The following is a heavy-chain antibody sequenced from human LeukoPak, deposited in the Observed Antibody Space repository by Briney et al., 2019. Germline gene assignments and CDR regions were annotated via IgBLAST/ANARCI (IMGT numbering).Heavy chain of an antibody. D-gene: IGHD1-14*01. J-gene: IGHJ3*02. CDR2: IRSDGGIK. CDR1: GFTFSNSG. V-gene: IGHV3-30*02. Sequence: GSLRLSRVAPGFTFSNSGMHWVRQAPGEGLERVAFIRSDGGIKYYADSVKGRFTFSRDNSKNTMYLQMDSLTAEDTSVYDCAKDRGSAFDNWGQGTMVTVSS. CDR3: AKDRGSAFDN.